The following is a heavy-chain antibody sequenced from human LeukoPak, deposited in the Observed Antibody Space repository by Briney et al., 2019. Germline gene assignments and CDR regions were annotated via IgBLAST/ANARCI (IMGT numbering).Heavy chain of an antibody. CDR3: AKARGSEIAAATNY. Sequence: GGSLRLSCAASGFTFSNAWMSWVRQAPGKGLEWVSVISGSGASTYYADSVKGRFTISRDNSNNTMYLQMNSLRAEDTAVYYCAKARGSEIAAATNYWGQGALVTVSS. CDR2: ISGSGAST. V-gene: IGHV3-23*01. J-gene: IGHJ4*02. D-gene: IGHD6-13*01. CDR1: GFTFSNAW.